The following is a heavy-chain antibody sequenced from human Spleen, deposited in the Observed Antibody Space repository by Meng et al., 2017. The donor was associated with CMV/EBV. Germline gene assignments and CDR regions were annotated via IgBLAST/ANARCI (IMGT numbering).Heavy chain of an antibody. V-gene: IGHV3-30-3*01. CDR1: FNGYS. CDR2: ISYDGSNK. Sequence: FNGYSMNWVRQAPGKGLEWVAIISYDGSNKYYADSVKGRFTISRDNSKNTLYLQMNSLRIEDTGVYYCARDNGYCDSTRCFSSWFDPWGQGTLVTVSS. CDR3: ARDNGYCDSTRCFSSWFDP. J-gene: IGHJ5*02. D-gene: IGHD2-2*01.